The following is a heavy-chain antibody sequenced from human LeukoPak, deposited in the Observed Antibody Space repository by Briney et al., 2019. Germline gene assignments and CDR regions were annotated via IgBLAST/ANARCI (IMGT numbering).Heavy chain of an antibody. J-gene: IGHJ4*02. D-gene: IGHD1-26*01. CDR3: ARQLVGGRRFDH. CDR1: GASVSGSAYY. CDR2: IYYSGTT. Sequence: SETLSLTCTVSGASVSGSAYYWGWIRQPPGKGLEWIGNIYYSGTTYYNPSLKSRVTISVDTSRNQFSLKLSSVTAADTAIYYCARQLVGGRRFDHWGQGTLVTVSS. V-gene: IGHV4-39*01.